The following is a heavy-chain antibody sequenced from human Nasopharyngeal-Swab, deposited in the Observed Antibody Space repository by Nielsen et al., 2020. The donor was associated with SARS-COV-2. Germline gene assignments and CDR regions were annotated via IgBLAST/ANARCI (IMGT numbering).Heavy chain of an antibody. Sequence: GGSLRLSCAASGFTFDTFAVSWVRQAPGKGPEWVSLFSAIGSTYYADPVKGRFTISVDTSKSTLYLQMNSLRVEDTVLYYCAKNRWGGTGWFEIDYWGQGALVTVSS. J-gene: IGHJ4*02. D-gene: IGHD6-19*01. V-gene: IGHV3-23*01. CDR3: AKNRWGGTGWFEIDY. CDR1: GFTFDTFA. CDR2: FSAIGST.